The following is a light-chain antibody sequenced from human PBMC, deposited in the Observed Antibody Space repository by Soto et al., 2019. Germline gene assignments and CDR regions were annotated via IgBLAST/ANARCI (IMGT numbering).Light chain of an antibody. CDR1: SSNIGSNY. CDR3: ATWDDSPSGPI. Sequence: QAVVTQPPSASGTPGQRVTISCSGSSSNIGSNYVYCHQQLPGTAPKLLIYKNNQRPSGVPDRFSGSKSGTSASLAISGLRSEDEADYYCATWDDSPSGPIFGGGTKLTVL. V-gene: IGLV1-47*01. J-gene: IGLJ2*01. CDR2: KNN.